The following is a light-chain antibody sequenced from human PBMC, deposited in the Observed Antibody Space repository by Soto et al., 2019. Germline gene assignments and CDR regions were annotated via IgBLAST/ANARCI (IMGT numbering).Light chain of an antibody. CDR1: QSVSSSY. Sequence: EIVLTQSPGTLSLSPGERATLSCRASQSVSSSYLVWYQQRPGQAPRLLIYGASSRATGIPDRFSGSGSGTDFTLTISRREPEDYEVYYCHQYGRSRAPLTFGGGTKVEIK. CDR3: HQYGRSRAPLT. V-gene: IGKV3-20*01. CDR2: GAS. J-gene: IGKJ4*01.